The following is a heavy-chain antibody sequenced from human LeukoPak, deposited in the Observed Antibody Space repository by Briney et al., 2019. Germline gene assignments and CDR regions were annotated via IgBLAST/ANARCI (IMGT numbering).Heavy chain of an antibody. J-gene: IGHJ6*03. D-gene: IGHD1-7*01. Sequence: TGGSLRLSCGASGFTFSSSWMSWVRQAPGKGLEWVANIKKDGSEKYYVDSVKGRFTISRDNAKNSLYLQINSLRAEDTAVYYCARDRGRNWNYLSWVYYYMDVWGKGTTVTVSS. CDR3: ARDRGRNWNYLSWVYYYMDV. CDR1: GFTFSSSW. CDR2: IKKDGSEK. V-gene: IGHV3-7*01.